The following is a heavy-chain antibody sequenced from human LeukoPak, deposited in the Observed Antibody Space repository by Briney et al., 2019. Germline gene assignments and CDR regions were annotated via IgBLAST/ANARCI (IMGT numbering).Heavy chain of an antibody. CDR1: GHTFIGYY. V-gene: IGHV1-2*02. Sequence: ASVKVSCKASGHTFIGYYMHWVRQAPGQGLEWMGWINPNSGGTNYAQKFQGRVTMTRDTSNSTAYMELSRLRSDDTAVYYCAREISSGWSAQPGYWGQGTLVTVSS. CDR3: AREISSGWSAQPGY. D-gene: IGHD6-19*01. CDR2: INPNSGGT. J-gene: IGHJ4*02.